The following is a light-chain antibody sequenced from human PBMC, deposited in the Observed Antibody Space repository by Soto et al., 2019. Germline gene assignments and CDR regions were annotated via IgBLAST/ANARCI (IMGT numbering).Light chain of an antibody. V-gene: IGLV2-23*01. CDR1: NSVVGSYNL. Sequence: QSVLTQPASVSGSPGQSITISCTGTNSVVGSYNLVSWYQHHPGKAPKLIIYEGNKRPSGVSNRFSGSKSGNTASLTISGLQAEDEADYYCCSYAANIYHVFGTGTKVTV. CDR2: EGN. J-gene: IGLJ1*01. CDR3: CSYAANIYHV.